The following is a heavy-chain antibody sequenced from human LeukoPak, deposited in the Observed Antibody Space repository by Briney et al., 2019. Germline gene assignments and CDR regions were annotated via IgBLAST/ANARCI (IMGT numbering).Heavy chain of an antibody. CDR2: IYHSGST. Sequence: SETLSLTCAVSGYSISSGYYWGRIRQPPGKGLEWIGSIYHSGSTYYNPSLKSRVTISIDTSKNQFSLKLSSVTAADTAVYYCARHSLGSVVPAAILDYWGQGTLVTVSS. V-gene: IGHV4-38-2*01. CDR1: GYSISSGYY. CDR3: ARHSLGSVVPAAILDY. D-gene: IGHD2-2*01. J-gene: IGHJ4*02.